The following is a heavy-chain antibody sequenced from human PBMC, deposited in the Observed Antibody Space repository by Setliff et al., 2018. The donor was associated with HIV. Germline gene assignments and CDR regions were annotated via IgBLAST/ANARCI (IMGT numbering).Heavy chain of an antibody. D-gene: IGHD2-15*01. CDR3: ARDDVGYCSGGSCYHLFDTFDI. V-gene: IGHV1-46*02. J-gene: IGHJ3*02. Sequence: ASVKVSCKTSAYTFNSYYMHWIRQAPGQGLEWMGLIGPSGSSTTYAQNFQGRVTMSRDTSTNTVYMELSSLRSEDTAVYYCARDDVGYCSGGSCYHLFDTFDIWGQGTVVTVSS. CDR1: AYTFNSYY. CDR2: IGPSGSST.